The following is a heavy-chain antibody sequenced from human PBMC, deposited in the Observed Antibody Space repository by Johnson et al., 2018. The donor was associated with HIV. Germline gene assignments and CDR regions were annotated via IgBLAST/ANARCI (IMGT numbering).Heavy chain of an antibody. CDR1: GFTFSSYA. D-gene: IGHD6-6*01. CDR3: ARDRGAGSSGAFDI. V-gene: IGHV3-30-3*01. Sequence: QVQLVESGGGLVQPGGSVRLSCAASGFTFSSYAMHWVRQAPGKGLEWVAVISYDGSNKYYADSVKGRFTISRDNSKNTLYLQMNSLRAEDTAVYYCARDRGAGSSGAFDIWGQGTMVTVSS. J-gene: IGHJ3*02. CDR2: ISYDGSNK.